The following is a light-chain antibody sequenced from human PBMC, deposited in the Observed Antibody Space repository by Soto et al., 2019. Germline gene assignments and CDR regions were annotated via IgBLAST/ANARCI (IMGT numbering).Light chain of an antibody. J-gene: IGKJ1*01. CDR1: QSVSGN. Sequence: IGITQSRSALSVSPGERGAVCCRASQSVSGNLGWYQQKPGQAPRLLIYGASNRATVTNGRLSGSRSGTEFTINIRTMQYEDFEVYYFHKHTKWTKCKFGQGT. CDR2: GAS. V-gene: IGKV3-15*01. CDR3: HKHTKWTKCK.